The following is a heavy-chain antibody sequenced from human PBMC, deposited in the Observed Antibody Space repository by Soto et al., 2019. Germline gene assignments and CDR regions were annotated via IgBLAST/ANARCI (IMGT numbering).Heavy chain of an antibody. CDR1: GFTFSSYG. CDR3: AKEGEGYSSGWLSPLDY. V-gene: IGHV3-30*18. J-gene: IGHJ4*02. D-gene: IGHD6-19*01. CDR2: ISYDGSNK. Sequence: QVQLVESGGGVVQPGRPLRLSCAASGFTFSSYGMHWVRQAPGKGLEWVAVISYDGSNKYYADSVKGRFTISRDNSKNTLYLQMNSLRAEDTAVYYCAKEGEGYSSGWLSPLDYWGQGTLVTVSS.